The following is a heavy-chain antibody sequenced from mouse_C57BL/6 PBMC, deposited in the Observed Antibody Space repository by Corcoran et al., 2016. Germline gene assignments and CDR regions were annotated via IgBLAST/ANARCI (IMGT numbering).Heavy chain of an antibody. J-gene: IGHJ2*01. V-gene: IGHV1-19*01. CDR3: ARVGIYDAHFDY. CDR2: INPYNGGT. D-gene: IGHD2-3*01. CDR1: GYTFTAYY. Sequence: EVQLQQSGPVLVKPGASVKMSCKASGYTFTAYYMNWVKQSPGKSLEWIGVINPYNGGTSYNQKFKGKATLTVDKSSSTAYMELNSLTSEDSAVYYCARVGIYDAHFDYWGQGTTLTVSS.